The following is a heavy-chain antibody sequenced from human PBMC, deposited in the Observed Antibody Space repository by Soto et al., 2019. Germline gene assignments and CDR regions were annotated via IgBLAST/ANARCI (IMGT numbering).Heavy chain of an antibody. Sequence: QVQLVESGGGVVQPGRSLRLSCAASGFTFSSYGMHWVRQAPGKGLEWVAVIWYDGSNKYYADSVKGRFTISRDNSKNTLYLQMKSLRAEDTAVYYCARASFADCGGDCYSLDFWGQGTLVTVAS. V-gene: IGHV3-33*01. CDR1: GFTFSSYG. J-gene: IGHJ4*02. CDR3: ARASFADCGGDCYSLDF. D-gene: IGHD2-21*02. CDR2: IWYDGSNK.